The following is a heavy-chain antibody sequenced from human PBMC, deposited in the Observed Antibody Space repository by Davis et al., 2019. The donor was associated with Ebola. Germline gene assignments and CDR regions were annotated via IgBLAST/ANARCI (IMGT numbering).Heavy chain of an antibody. Sequence: CAASGFTFSSYAMSWVRQAPGKGLEWVSTIGYNGDNTYYADSVKGRFTISRDNAKNSLYLQMNSLRGEDTAVYYCARGYYGMDVWGKGTTVTVSS. CDR1: GFTFSSYA. CDR3: ARGYYGMDV. CDR2: IGYNGDNT. V-gene: IGHV3-23*01. J-gene: IGHJ6*04.